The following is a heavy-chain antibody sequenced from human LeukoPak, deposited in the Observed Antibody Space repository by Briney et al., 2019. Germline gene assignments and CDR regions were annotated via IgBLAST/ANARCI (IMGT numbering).Heavy chain of an antibody. CDR3: ARDPQPLDY. V-gene: IGHV3-48*04. CDR2: INGNSRTT. J-gene: IGHJ4*02. CDR1: GFTFSDYS. Sequence: GGSLRLSCAASGFTFSDYSMNWVRQAPGRGLEWLSYINGNSRTTYYADSVKGRFTISRDNARNSLYLQMNSLRAEDTAEYYCARDPQPLDYWGQGTLVTVSS.